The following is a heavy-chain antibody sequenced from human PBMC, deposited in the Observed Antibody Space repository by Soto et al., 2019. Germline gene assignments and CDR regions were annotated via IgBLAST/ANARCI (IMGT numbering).Heavy chain of an antibody. J-gene: IGHJ4*02. Sequence: WIRQQPGKGLEWIAYIYYSGSTNYNPSLKSRVTTSVDTSKNQFFLKLSSVTAADTAVYYCARGYGDYFYWGQGTLVTVSS. V-gene: IGHV4-59*01. CDR3: ARGYGDYFY. D-gene: IGHD4-17*01. CDR2: IYYSGST.